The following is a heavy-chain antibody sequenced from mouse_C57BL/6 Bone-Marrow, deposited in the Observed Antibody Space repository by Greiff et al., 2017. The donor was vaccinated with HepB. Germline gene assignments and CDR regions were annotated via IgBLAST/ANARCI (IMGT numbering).Heavy chain of an antibody. V-gene: IGHV1-39*01. Sequence: EVQLQQSGPELVKPGASVKISCKASGYSFTDYNMNWVKQSNGKSLEWIGVINPNYGTTSYNQKFKGKATLTADKSSSTAYMQFSSLTSEDSAIYYCARVGYGAMDYWGQGTSVTVSS. J-gene: IGHJ4*01. D-gene: IGHD1-1*02. CDR2: INPNYGTT. CDR1: GYSFTDYN. CDR3: ARVGYGAMDY.